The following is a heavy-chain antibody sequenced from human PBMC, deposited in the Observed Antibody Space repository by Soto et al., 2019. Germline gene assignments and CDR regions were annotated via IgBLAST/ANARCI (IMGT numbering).Heavy chain of an antibody. Sequence: QVQLVQSGAEVKKPGASVKISCKASGYTFTSYDINWVRQAAGQGLEWMGWMKPNSGNTGDAQKFQGRVTMTRDTSTNTAYMELSGLRAEDTAVYYCARSGYCPKGVCYFRDFDYWGQGALGTVSA. CDR3: ARSGYCPKGVCYFRDFDY. CDR1: GYTFTSYD. J-gene: IGHJ4*02. CDR2: MKPNSGNT. V-gene: IGHV1-8*01. D-gene: IGHD2-8*01.